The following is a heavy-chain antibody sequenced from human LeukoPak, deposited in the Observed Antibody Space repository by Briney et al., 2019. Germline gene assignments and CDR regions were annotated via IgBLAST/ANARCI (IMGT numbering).Heavy chain of an antibody. V-gene: IGHV1-2*02. Sequence: GASVKVSCKASGYTFTGYYMHWVRQAPGQGLEWMGWINPNNGGTNYAQKFQGRVTMTRDTSISTAYMELSRLRSDDTAVYYCARDPIDYYDSSGYWKSDNWFDPWGQGTLVTVSS. CDR3: ARDPIDYYDSSGYWKSDNWFDP. J-gene: IGHJ5*02. D-gene: IGHD3-22*01. CDR2: INPNNGGT. CDR1: GYTFTGYY.